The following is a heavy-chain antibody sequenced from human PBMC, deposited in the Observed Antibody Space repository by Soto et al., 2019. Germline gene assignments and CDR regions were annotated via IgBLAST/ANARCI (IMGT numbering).Heavy chain of an antibody. Sequence: ASLKVSCKSSGYTFTSYVISWVRQAPGQGLEWMGWISAYNGNTNYAQKLQGRVTMTTDTSTSTAYMELRSLRSDDTAVYYCASHKTAFDIWGQGTMVTVSS. J-gene: IGHJ3*02. CDR2: ISAYNGNT. CDR1: GYTFTSYV. CDR3: ASHKTAFDI. V-gene: IGHV1-18*01.